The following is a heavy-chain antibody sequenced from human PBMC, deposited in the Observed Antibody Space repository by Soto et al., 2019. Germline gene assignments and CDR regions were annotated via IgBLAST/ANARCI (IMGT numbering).Heavy chain of an antibody. CDR2: ISSSGSTI. Sequence: PGGSLRLSCAASGFTFSDYYMSWIRQAPGKGLEWVSYISSSGSTIYYADSVKGRFTISRDNAKNSLYLQMNSLRAEDTAVYYCARDPGSNLRRGYYCYYMDVWGKGTTVTVSS. V-gene: IGHV3-11*01. D-gene: IGHD4-4*01. CDR1: GFTFSDYY. J-gene: IGHJ6*03. CDR3: ARDPGSNLRRGYYCYYMDV.